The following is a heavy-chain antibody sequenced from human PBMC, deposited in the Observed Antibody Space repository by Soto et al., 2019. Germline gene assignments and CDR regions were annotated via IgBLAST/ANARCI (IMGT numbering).Heavy chain of an antibody. CDR1: GYSFTSYW. J-gene: IGHJ4*02. CDR2: IYPGDSDT. D-gene: IGHD3-3*01. Sequence: RGESLKISCKGSGYSFTSYWIGWVRQMPGKGLEWMGIIYPGDSDTRYSPSFQGQVTISADKSISTAYLQWSSLKASDTAMYYCARRVDFWSGYYNDYFDYWGQGTLVTVSS. CDR3: ARRVDFWSGYYNDYFDY. V-gene: IGHV5-51*01.